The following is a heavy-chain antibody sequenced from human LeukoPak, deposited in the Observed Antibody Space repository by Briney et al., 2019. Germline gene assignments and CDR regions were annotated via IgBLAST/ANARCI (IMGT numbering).Heavy chain of an antibody. D-gene: IGHD4-23*01. Sequence: GGSLRLSCAASGFTFSSYSMNWVRQAPGKGLEWVSSISSGSTYIYYADSMKGRFTIPRDNAKNSLYLQMNSLRAEDTAVYYCARGASDYGGNPGRYGMDVWGQGTTVTVSS. CDR1: GFTFSSYS. CDR3: ARGASDYGGNPGRYGMDV. CDR2: ISSGSTYI. J-gene: IGHJ6*02. V-gene: IGHV3-21*01.